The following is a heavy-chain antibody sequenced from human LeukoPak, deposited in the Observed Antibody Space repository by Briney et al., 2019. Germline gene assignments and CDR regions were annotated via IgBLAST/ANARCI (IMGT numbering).Heavy chain of an antibody. D-gene: IGHD2-15*01. V-gene: IGHV1-46*01. CDR1: GYTFTIYY. Sequence: ASVKVSCKASGYTFTIYYIHWVRQAPGQGLEWMGIINPSGGSTSYAQKFQGRVTMTRDTSTSTVYMELSSLRSEDTAVYYCAKCSGGNCYHSDDHWGQGTLVTVSP. CDR3: AKCSGGNCYHSDDH. CDR2: INPSGGST. J-gene: IGHJ5*02.